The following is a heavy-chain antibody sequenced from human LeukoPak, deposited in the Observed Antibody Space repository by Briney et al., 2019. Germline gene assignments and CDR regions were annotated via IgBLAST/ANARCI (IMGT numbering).Heavy chain of an antibody. CDR2: ISAYNGNT. D-gene: IGHD3-9*01. V-gene: IGHV1-18*01. CDR3: ARGPPLRYFDWLSHYYYYGMDV. J-gene: IGHJ6*02. CDR1: GYTFTSYG. Sequence: ASVKVSCKASGYTFTSYGISWVRQAPGQGLEWMGWISAYNGNTNYAQKLRGRVTMTTDTSTSTAYMELRSLRSDDTAVYYCARGPPLRYFDWLSHYYYYGMDVWGQGTTVTVSS.